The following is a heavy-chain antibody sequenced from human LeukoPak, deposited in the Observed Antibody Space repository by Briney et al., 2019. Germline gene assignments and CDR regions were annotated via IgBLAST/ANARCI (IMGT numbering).Heavy chain of an antibody. CDR2: IYTSGST. V-gene: IGHV4-61*02. Sequence: SETLSLTCTVSGGSISSGSYYWSWIRQPAGKGLEWIGRIYTSGSTNYNPSLKSRVTMSVDTSKNQFSLKLSSVTAADTAVYYCARESFWSGYPDYWGQGTLVTVSS. J-gene: IGHJ4*02. CDR1: GGSISSGSYY. D-gene: IGHD3-3*01. CDR3: ARESFWSGYPDY.